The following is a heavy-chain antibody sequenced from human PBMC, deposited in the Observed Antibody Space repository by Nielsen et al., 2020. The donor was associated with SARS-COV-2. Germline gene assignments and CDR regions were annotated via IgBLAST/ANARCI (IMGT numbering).Heavy chain of an antibody. D-gene: IGHD4-17*01. J-gene: IGHJ6*02. Sequence: ASVKVSCKASGYTFTSYAMHWVRQAPGQGLEWMGWISAYNGNTNYAQKLQGRVTMTTDTSTSTAYMELRSLRSDDTAVYYCARTPQIPTVTTYYYYYGMDVWGQGTTVTVSS. V-gene: IGHV1-18*01. CDR2: ISAYNGNT. CDR1: GYTFTSYA. CDR3: ARTPQIPTVTTYYYYYGMDV.